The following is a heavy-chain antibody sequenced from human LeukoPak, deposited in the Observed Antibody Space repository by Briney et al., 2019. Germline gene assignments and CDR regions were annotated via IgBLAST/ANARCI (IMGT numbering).Heavy chain of an antibody. V-gene: IGHV1-46*01. J-gene: IGHJ5*02. D-gene: IGHD1-26*01. Sequence: GASVKVYCKASGYTFTSYYMHWVRQAPGQGLEWMGIINPSGGSTSYAQKFQGRVTMTRDMSTSTVYMELSSLRSEDTAVYYCARDNSVGDVAWWFDPWGQGTLVTVSS. CDR1: GYTFTSYY. CDR2: INPSGGST. CDR3: ARDNSVGDVAWWFDP.